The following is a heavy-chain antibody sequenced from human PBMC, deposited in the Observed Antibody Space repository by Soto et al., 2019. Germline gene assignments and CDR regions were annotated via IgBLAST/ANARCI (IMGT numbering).Heavy chain of an antibody. CDR3: VRTSLVVAAATREDY. J-gene: IGHJ4*02. V-gene: IGHV3-33*08. Sequence: GGSLTLSCATSGFTFSSYAMSLVRQAPGKGLEWVAVIWYDGSNKYYADSVKGRFTISRDNSKNTLYLQMNSLRAEDTAVYYCVRTSLVVAAATREDYWGQGTLVTVSS. D-gene: IGHD2-15*01. CDR1: GFTFSSYA. CDR2: IWYDGSNK.